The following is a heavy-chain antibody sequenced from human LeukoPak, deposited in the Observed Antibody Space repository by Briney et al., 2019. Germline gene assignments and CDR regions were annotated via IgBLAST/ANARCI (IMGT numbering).Heavy chain of an antibody. CDR3: ARHYRGGIDSSGYYYVPYYFDY. V-gene: IGHV4-39*01. Sequence: PSETLSLTCTVSGGSISSSSYYWGWIRQPPGKGLEWIGSIYYSGSTYYNPSLKSRVTISVDTSKNQFSLKLSSVTAADTAVYYCARHYRGGIDSSGYYYVPYYFDYWGQGTLVTVSS. J-gene: IGHJ4*02. D-gene: IGHD3-22*01. CDR2: IYYSGST. CDR1: GGSISSSSYY.